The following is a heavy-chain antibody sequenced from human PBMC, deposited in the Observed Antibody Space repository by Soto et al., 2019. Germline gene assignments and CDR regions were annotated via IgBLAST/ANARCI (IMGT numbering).Heavy chain of an antibody. CDR2: VNHSGEA. Sequence: TSETLSLTCGVYGGSFRNYYWIWVRQPPGKGLEWIGEVNHSGEATYNPSLQSRITISLDTSNNQFSLKMSSVSAAETAMYFCTGAGRFPRSWLDPWGRGTQVAVSS. D-gene: IGHD3-10*01. V-gene: IGHV4-34*01. CDR3: TGAGRFPRSWLDP. J-gene: IGHJ5*02. CDR1: GGSFRNYY.